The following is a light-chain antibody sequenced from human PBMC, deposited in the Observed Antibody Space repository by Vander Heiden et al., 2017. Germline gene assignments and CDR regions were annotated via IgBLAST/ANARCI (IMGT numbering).Light chain of an antibody. CDR1: QNILYSSNNKNF. V-gene: IGKV4-1*01. CDR2: WAS. CDR3: QQYYTTPWT. J-gene: IGKJ1*01. Sequence: DIVMTQSPDSLAVSLGERATINCKSSQNILYSSNNKNFLAWYQIKPGQPPKLLISWASTRESGVPDRFSGSGSQTDFTLTSSSLLAEDVAVYYCQQYYTTPWTFGQGTKVEI.